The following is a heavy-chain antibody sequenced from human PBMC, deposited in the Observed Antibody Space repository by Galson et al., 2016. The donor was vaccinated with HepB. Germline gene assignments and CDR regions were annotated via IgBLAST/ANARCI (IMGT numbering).Heavy chain of an antibody. CDR1: GFTFSSYA. V-gene: IGHV3-23*01. D-gene: IGHD6-19*01. J-gene: IGHJ4*03. CDR3: AKAYSSGWYFFDY. Sequence: RLSCAASGFTFSSYAMSFVRQAPGKGLEWVSAITGSGTSTYYADSVKGRLTISRDNSKNTLYLQMNSLRAEDTAVYYCAKAYSSGWYFFDYWGQGTTVTVSS. CDR2: ITGSGTST.